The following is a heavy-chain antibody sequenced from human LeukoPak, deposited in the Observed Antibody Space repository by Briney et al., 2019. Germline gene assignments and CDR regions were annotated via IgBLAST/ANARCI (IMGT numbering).Heavy chain of an antibody. Sequence: ASVKVSCKASGYTFSGYYMHWVRQAPGQGLEWMGWINPNSGGTKSAQKFQGRVTMTRDTSISTAYMELSRLRSDDTAVYYCARLGAYYDSSGALDYWGQGTLVTVSS. J-gene: IGHJ4*02. D-gene: IGHD3-22*01. CDR3: ARLGAYYDSSGALDY. CDR1: GYTFSGYY. CDR2: INPNSGGT. V-gene: IGHV1-2*02.